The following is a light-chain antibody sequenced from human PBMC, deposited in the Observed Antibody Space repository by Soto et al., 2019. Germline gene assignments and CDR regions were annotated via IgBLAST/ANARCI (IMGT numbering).Light chain of an antibody. J-gene: IGLJ1*01. V-gene: IGLV2-14*01. Sequence: SVLTQPASVSGSPGQSITISCTGTSSDVGGYNYVSWYQQHPGKAPKLMIYEVSNRPSGVSNRFSGSKSGNTASLTISWLQAEDEADYYCSSYTSSSTPCVFGTGTKLTVL. CDR1: SSDVGGYNY. CDR3: SSYTSSSTPCV. CDR2: EVS.